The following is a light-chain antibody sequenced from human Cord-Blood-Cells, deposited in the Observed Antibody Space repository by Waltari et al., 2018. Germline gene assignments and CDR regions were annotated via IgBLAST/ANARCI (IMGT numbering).Light chain of an antibody. CDR3: QQRSNWPT. Sequence: EIVLTQSPATLSLSPGERANLSCRARQSVSSYLAWYQQKPGQAPRLLIYDASNRATGIPARFSGSGSGTDFTLTISSLEPEDFAVYYCQQRSNWPTFGQGTKVEIK. CDR2: DAS. CDR1: QSVSSY. J-gene: IGKJ1*01. V-gene: IGKV3-11*01.